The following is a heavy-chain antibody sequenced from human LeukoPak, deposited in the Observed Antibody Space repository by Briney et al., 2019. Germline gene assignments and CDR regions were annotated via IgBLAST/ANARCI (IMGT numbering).Heavy chain of an antibody. CDR1: GGSFSGYY. CDR3: ARGRGLPYYYYYMDV. CDR2: INHSGST. Sequence: SETLSLTCAVYGGSFSGYYWSWIRQPPGKGLEWIGEINHSGSTNYNPSLKSRVTISVDTSKNQFSLKLSSVTAADTAVYYCARGRGLPYYYYYMDVWGKGTTVTVPS. V-gene: IGHV4-34*01. J-gene: IGHJ6*03.